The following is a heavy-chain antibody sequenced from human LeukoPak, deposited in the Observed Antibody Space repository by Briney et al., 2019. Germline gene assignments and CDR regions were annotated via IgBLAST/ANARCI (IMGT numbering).Heavy chain of an antibody. CDR2: IYHSGST. J-gene: IGHJ3*02. CDR3: ARDLIYYDSSGYHNDAFDI. CDR1: GGSISSSNW. V-gene: IGHV4-4*02. Sequence: SETLSLTCAVSGGSISSSNWWSWVRQPPGKGLEWIGEIYHSGSTNYNPSLKSRVTISVDKSKNQFSLKLSSVTAADTAVYYCARDLIYYDSSGYHNDAFDIWGQGTMVTVSS. D-gene: IGHD3-22*01.